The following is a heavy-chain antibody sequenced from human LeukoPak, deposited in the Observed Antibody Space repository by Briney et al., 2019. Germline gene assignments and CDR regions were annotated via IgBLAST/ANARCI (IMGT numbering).Heavy chain of an antibody. CDR3: AKDLTGYSSGWDYYYGMDV. Sequence: GASVKVSCKASGGTFSSYAISWVRQAPGQGLEWMGGIIPIFGTANYAQKFQGRVTITADESTGTAYMELSSLRSEDTAVYYCAKDLTGYSSGWDYYYGMDVWGQGTTVTVSS. D-gene: IGHD6-19*01. V-gene: IGHV1-69*13. CDR2: IIPIFGTA. J-gene: IGHJ6*02. CDR1: GGTFSSYA.